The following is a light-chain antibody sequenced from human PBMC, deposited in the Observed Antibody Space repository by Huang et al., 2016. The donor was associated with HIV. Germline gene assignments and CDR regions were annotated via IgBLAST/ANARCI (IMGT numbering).Light chain of an antibody. CDR1: QAIGKY. CDR2: GES. CDR3: QQSFNAPRT. Sequence: DIQMTQSPSSLSASVGDKVTITCRASQAIGKYLNWYQQKPGKAPNVVIYGESSVQSGVPSRFSGSGSGTDFTLTISSLRPEDFATYYCQQSFNAPRTFGQGTKLEIK. V-gene: IGKV1-39*01. J-gene: IGKJ2*01.